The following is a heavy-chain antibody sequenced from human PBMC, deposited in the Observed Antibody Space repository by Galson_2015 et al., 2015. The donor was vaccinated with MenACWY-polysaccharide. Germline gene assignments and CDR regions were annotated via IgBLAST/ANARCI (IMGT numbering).Heavy chain of an antibody. CDR2: ISSSGSTI. D-gene: IGHD2-21*02. V-gene: IGHV3-11*01. J-gene: IGHJ2*01. CDR1: GFTFDDYA. Sequence: SLRLSCAASGFTFDDYAMHWVRQAPGKGLEWVSYISSSGSTIYYADSVKGRFTISRDNAKNSLYLQMNSLRAEDTAVYYCVKPGCGGDCYHPGTWYFDLWGRGTLDTVSS. CDR3: VKPGCGGDCYHPGTWYFDL.